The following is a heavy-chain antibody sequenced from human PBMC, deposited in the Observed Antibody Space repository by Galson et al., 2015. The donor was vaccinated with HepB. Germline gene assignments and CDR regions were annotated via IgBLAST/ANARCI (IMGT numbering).Heavy chain of an antibody. Sequence: SLRLSCAGSGFTFGDXAMXXXRQAXXKGLEXVAFIRSKAYGGTTEYAAXXKGRFTISRDDSTSIAYLQMNSLKXEDTAVYYCTETVATPYSTTXMQGENXXXGTLVIVSS. CDR2: IRSKAYGGTT. J-gene: IGHJ4*02. CDR3: TETVATPYSTTXMQGEN. V-gene: IGHV3-49*03. CDR1: GFTFGDXA. D-gene: IGHD6-13*01.